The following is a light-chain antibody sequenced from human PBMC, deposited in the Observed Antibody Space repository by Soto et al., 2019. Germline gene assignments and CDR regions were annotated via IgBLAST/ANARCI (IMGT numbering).Light chain of an antibody. CDR3: QVYDRSPL. V-gene: IGKV3-20*01. Sequence: EIVLTQSPDTLSLSPGERATLSCRASQSVGSNYLAWYQQKPGQAPRLLMYDASGRASGIPDRFSGSGSGTDFTLTISRLEPEDFALYYCQVYDRSPLFGGGTKVEI. CDR1: QSVGSNY. J-gene: IGKJ4*01. CDR2: DAS.